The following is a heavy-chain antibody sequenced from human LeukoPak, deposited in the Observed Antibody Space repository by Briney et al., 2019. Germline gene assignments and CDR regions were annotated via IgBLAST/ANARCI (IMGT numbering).Heavy chain of an antibody. D-gene: IGHD1-7*01. CDR1: YY. V-gene: IGHV4-34*01. J-gene: IGHJ4*02. CDR2: INHSGRN. Sequence: YYWSWXRXPPGKGLEWIGEINHSGRNNYNPSLKSRVTISVDTSKNQFSLKLSSVTAADTAVYYCARATGAKVPPGYWGQGTLVTVSS. CDR3: ARATGAKVPPGY.